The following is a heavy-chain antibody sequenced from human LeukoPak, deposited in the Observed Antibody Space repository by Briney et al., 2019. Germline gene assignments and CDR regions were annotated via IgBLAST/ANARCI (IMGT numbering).Heavy chain of an antibody. D-gene: IGHD3-10*01. CDR2: IISSSSYI. V-gene: IGHV3-21*01. CDR3: ARDHLYGSGSYYNPYWFDP. CDR1: GFTFSSYS. Sequence: GGSLRLSCAASGFTFSSYSMNWVRQAPGKGLEWVSSIISSSSYIYYADSVKRRFTISRDNAKNSLYLQMNSLRAEDTAVYYCARDHLYGSGSYYNPYWFDPWGQGTLVTVSS. J-gene: IGHJ5*02.